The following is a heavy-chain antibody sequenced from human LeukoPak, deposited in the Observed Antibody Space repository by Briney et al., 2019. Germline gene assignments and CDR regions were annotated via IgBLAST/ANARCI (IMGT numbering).Heavy chain of an antibody. CDR3: ARDPPAATSYYYYYYMDV. CDR2: IFTSGSP. Sequence: SQTLSLTCDVSGGFVSSGTHYWTWIRQPVGKGLEWLGRIFTSGSPTYNSSLKSRLTISIDKSKNQFFLKLSSVTAADTAVYYCARDPPAATSYYYYYYMDVWGKGTTVTVSS. V-gene: IGHV4-61*02. J-gene: IGHJ6*03. D-gene: IGHD2-15*01. CDR1: GGFVSSGTHY.